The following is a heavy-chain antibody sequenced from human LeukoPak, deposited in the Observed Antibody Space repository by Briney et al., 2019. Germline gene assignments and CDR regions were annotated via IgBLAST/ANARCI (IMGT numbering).Heavy chain of an antibody. CDR1: GFTFSSYA. CDR2: ISSNGGST. J-gene: IGHJ4*02. CDR3: ARGFYGSYDY. V-gene: IGHV3-64*01. Sequence: GGSLRLSCAASGFTFSSYAMHWVRQAPGKGLEYVSAISSNGGSTYYANSVKGRFTISRDNSKNTLYLQMGSLRAEDTAVYYCARGFYGSYDYWGQGTLVTVSS. D-gene: IGHD1-26*01.